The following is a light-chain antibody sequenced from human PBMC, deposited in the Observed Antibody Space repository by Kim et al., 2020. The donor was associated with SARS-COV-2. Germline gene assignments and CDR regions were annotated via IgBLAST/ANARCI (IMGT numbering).Light chain of an antibody. J-gene: IGLJ3*02. CDR2: DND. V-gene: IGLV1-44*01. Sequence: GEGVTIACSGGSSNIGIDAVNWYQHLPGTAPKVLIYDNDGRPSGVPDHFSGSKSGTSASLAISGLQAEDEADYYCATWDDSLNGPVFGGGTQLTVL. CDR1: SSNIGIDA. CDR3: ATWDDSLNGPV.